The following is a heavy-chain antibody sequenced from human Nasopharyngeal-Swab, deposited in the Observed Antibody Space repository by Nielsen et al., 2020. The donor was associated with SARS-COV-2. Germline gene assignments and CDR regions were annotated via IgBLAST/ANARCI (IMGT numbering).Heavy chain of an antibody. CDR3: AAAPSGDYGGY. V-gene: IGHV3-30*03. CDR2: ISYDGSNK. D-gene: IGHD4-23*01. CDR1: GFTFSSYG. J-gene: IGHJ4*02. Sequence: GGSLRLSCAASGFTFSSYGMHCVRQAPGKGLEWVAVISYDGSNKYYADSVKGRFTISRDNSKNTLYLQMNSLRSEDTSVYYCAAAPSGDYGGYWGQGTLVTVSS.